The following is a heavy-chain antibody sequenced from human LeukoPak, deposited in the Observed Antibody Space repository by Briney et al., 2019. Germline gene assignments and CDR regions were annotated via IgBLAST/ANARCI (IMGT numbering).Heavy chain of an antibody. CDR3: ARDLGEGARRDLDF. Sequence: ASVKVSCKTSGYRSSDYGISWVRQAPGQGLQWMGWINTYNGNTENAQSLQGRATMTIDTATATAYLELRSLVSDDTAVYYCARDLGEGARRDLDFWGQGTLVTVSS. J-gene: IGHJ4*02. V-gene: IGHV1-18*01. CDR1: GYRSSDYG. D-gene: IGHD1-26*01. CDR2: INTYNGNT.